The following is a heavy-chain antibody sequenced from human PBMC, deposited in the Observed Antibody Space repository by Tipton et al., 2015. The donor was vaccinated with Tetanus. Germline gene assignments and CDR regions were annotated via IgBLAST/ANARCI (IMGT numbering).Heavy chain of an antibody. CDR3: ARDHGVTWGGMGHYYGMDV. CDR2: IYYSGST. V-gene: IGHV4-30-4*01. CDR1: GDSISSGDYY. J-gene: IGHJ6*02. D-gene: IGHD3-16*01. Sequence: TLSLTCTVSGDSISSGDYYWSWIRQPPGKGLESIGYIYYSGSTYYNPSLKSRVTISVDTSKNQFSLRLSSVTAADTAVYYCARDHGVTWGGMGHYYGMDVWGQGTTVTVSS.